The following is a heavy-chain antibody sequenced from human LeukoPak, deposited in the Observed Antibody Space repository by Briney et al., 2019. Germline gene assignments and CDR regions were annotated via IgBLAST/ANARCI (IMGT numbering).Heavy chain of an antibody. J-gene: IGHJ4*02. CDR2: INSDGSNT. CDR3: ARGRYYDSSGYFDY. V-gene: IGHV3-74*01. CDR1: GFTFSTYW. D-gene: IGHD3-22*01. Sequence: PGGSLRLSCAASGFTFSTYWMHWVRQAPGKGLVWVSRINSDGSNTIYADSVKGRFTISRDNAKKTLYLQMNSLRAEDTAVYYCARGRYYDSSGYFDYWGQGTLVTVSS.